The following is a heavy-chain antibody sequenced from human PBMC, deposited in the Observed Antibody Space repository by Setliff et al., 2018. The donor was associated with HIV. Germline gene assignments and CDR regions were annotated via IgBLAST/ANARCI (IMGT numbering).Heavy chain of an antibody. CDR1: GDSIKDYY. D-gene: IGHD6-19*01. Sequence: PSETLSLTCNVSGDSIKDYYWSWIRQPPGKGLEWLGYMSFSANSNYNPSLKSRVTISVGASKSQFSLNLTSVTVADTAIYYCAGYTTAWYAPYWGQGTLVTVSS. CDR2: MSFSANS. CDR3: AGYTTAWYAPY. V-gene: IGHV4-59*01. J-gene: IGHJ4*02.